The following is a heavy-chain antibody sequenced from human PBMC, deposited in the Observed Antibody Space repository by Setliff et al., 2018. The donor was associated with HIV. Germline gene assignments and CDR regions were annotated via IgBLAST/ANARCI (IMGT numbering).Heavy chain of an antibody. V-gene: IGHV4-61*02. J-gene: IGHJ4*02. Sequence: SETLSLTCTVSGGSISSGSYYWSWIRQPAGKGLDWLGRIYTSGSTNFTPSHKSRCPISVDTSKNQFSLKLSSVTAADTAVYYCARGTGSYGSDYRGQGTLVTVSS. CDR3: ARGTGSYGSDY. D-gene: IGHD5-18*01. CDR2: IYTSGST. CDR1: GGSISSGSYY.